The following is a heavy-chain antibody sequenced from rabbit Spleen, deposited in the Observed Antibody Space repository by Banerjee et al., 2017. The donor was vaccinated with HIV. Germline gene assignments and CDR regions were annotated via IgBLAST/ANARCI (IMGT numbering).Heavy chain of an antibody. V-gene: IGHV1S40*01. CDR3: ARDLDGVIGWNFGW. D-gene: IGHD1-1*01. Sequence: QSLEESGGDLVKPGVSLTLTCTASGFSFSASYWICWVRQAPGKGLEWIACIYAGASGITYYANWAKGQFTISKTSSTTVTLQMTSLTAADTATYFCARDLDGVIGWNFGWWGPGTLVTVS. J-gene: IGHJ4*01. CDR2: IYAGASGIT. CDR1: GFSFSASYW.